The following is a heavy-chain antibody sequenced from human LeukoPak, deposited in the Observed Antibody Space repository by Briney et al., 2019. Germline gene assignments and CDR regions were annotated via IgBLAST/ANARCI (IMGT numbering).Heavy chain of an antibody. D-gene: IGHD6-19*01. V-gene: IGHV6-1*01. CDR2: TYYRSKWYN. Sequence: QTLSLTCAISEDSVSSKSAAWTWIRQSPSRGLEWLGKTYYRSKWYNKYAVSVSGRMSITADTSKNQFSLQLYSVTPEDTAVYYCAKDDRSGWDAQGAYYFDYWGQGTLVTVSS. J-gene: IGHJ4*02. CDR1: EDSVSSKSAA. CDR3: AKDDRSGWDAQGAYYFDY.